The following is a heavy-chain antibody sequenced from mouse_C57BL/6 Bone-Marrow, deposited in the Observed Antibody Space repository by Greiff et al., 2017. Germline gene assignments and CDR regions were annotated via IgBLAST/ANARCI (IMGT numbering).Heavy chain of an antibody. CDR1: GFTFSDYY. V-gene: IGHV5-16*01. CDR2: LHYDGSST. CDR3: ARDFYMAY. J-gene: IGHJ3*01. D-gene: IGHD1-3*01. Sequence: EVQRVESEGGLVQPGSSMKLSCTASGFTFSDYYMAWVRQVPEKGLEWVANLHYDGSSTYYLDSLKSRFIISRDNAKNILYLQMSSLKSEDTATYYCARDFYMAYWGQGTLVTVSA.